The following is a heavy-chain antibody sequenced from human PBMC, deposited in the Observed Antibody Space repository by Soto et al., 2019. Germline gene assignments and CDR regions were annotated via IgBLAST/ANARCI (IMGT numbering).Heavy chain of an antibody. CDR1: GYSFAGYW. V-gene: IGHV5-10-1*01. CDR3: ARQIYDSDTGPNFQYYFDS. Sequence: AESLSTSCKVSGYSFAGYWITWVLQKPGKGLEWMGRIDPSDSQTYYSPSFRGHVTISATKSITTVFLQWSSLRASDTAMYYCARQIYDSDTGPNFQYYFDSWGQGTTVTVSS. J-gene: IGHJ4*02. CDR2: IDPSDSQT. D-gene: IGHD3-22*01.